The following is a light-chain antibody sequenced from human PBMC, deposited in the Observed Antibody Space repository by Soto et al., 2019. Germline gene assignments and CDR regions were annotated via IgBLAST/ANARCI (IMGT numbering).Light chain of an antibody. CDR1: QNISNY. CDR2: DAS. J-gene: IGKJ1*01. CDR3: QQYDMLPPT. Sequence: DIQMTQSPSSLSASVGDRVTITCQASQNISNYLNWYQQKPGKAPKLLIYDASNLETGVPSRFSGSGSGTDFTFTISSLQPEDIATYYCQQYDMLPPTFGQGTKLDIK. V-gene: IGKV1-33*01.